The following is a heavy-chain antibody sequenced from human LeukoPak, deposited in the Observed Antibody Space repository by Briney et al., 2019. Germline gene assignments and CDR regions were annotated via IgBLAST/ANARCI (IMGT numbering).Heavy chain of an antibody. CDR3: ARFYGGNSGYHFDC. CDR2: IYYSGST. J-gene: IGHJ4*02. D-gene: IGHD4-23*01. V-gene: IGHV4-39*07. CDR1: GGSISSSSYY. Sequence: SETLSLTCTVSGGSISSSSYYWGWIRQPPGKGLEWIGSIYYSGSTYYNPSLKSRVTISVDTSKNQFSLKLSSVTAADTAVYYCARFYGGNSGYHFDCWGQGTLVTVSS.